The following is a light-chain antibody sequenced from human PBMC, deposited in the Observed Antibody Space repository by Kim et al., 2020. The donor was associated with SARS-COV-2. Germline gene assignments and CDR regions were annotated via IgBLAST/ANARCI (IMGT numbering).Light chain of an antibody. CDR3: NSYTSSTTFYV. V-gene: IGLV2-14*03. Sequence: GQSITISCTGTSSDVGGYNYVSWYQQHPGKAPKVLIYDVSKRPSGVSNRFSGSKSDNTASLTISGLQAEDEADYYCNSYTSSTTFYVFGTGTKVTVL. CDR1: SSDVGGYNY. CDR2: DVS. J-gene: IGLJ1*01.